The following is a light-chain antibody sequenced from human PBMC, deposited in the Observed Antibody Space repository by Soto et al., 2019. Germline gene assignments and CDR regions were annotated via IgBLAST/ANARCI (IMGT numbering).Light chain of an antibody. CDR1: SSDVGGYNY. CDR2: EVS. CDR3: SSYTISSIDYV. V-gene: IGLV2-14*01. J-gene: IGLJ1*01. Sequence: QSALTQPASVSGSPGQSITISCTGTSSDVGGYNYVSWYQQHPGKAPKLMIYEVSNRPSGVSNGFSGSKSGNTASLTISGLQAEDEADYYCSSYTISSIDYVLGTGTKLTVL.